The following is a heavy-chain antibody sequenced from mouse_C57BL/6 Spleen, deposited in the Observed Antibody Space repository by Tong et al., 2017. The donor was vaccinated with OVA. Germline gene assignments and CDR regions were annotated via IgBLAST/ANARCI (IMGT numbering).Heavy chain of an antibody. Sequence: EVHLLESGGDLVKPGATLKLSCAASGFTFSSYGMSWVRQTPDKRLEWVATISSGGSYTYYPDSVKGRFTISRDNAKNTLYLQMSSLKSEDTAMYYCARQNGRSINWYFNVWGTATTVTVSA. CDR2: ISSGGSYT. V-gene: IGHV5-6*01. D-gene: IGHD1-1*01. CDR1: GFTFSSYG. J-gene: IGHJ1*03. CDR3: ARQNGRSINWYFNV.